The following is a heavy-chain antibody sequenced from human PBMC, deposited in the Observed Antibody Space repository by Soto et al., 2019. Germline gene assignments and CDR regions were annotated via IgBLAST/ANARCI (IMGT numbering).Heavy chain of an antibody. CDR1: GGTFSSYA. V-gene: IGHV1-69*13. Sequence: SVKVSCKASGGTFSSYAISWVRQAPGQGLEWMGGIIPIFGTANYAQKFQGRVTITADESTSTAYMELSSLRSEDTAVYYCARDPPVGHCSSTSFPLYYYYGMDVWGQGTTVTVSS. D-gene: IGHD2-2*01. CDR2: IIPIFGTA. CDR3: ARDPPVGHCSSTSFPLYYYYGMDV. J-gene: IGHJ6*02.